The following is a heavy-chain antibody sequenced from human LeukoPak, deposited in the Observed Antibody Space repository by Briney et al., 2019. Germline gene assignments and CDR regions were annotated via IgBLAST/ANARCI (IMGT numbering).Heavy chain of an antibody. J-gene: IGHJ6*03. D-gene: IGHD3-10*02. CDR1: GDTFTSYY. CDR3: ARSPMLGDYYYYYMDV. Sequence: ASVKVSCKASGDTFTSYYMHWVRQAPGQGLEWMGIINPSGGSTSYAQKFQGRVTMTRDMSTSTVYMELSSLRSEDTAVYYCARSPMLGDYYYYYMDVWGKGTTVTVSS. CDR2: INPSGGST. V-gene: IGHV1-46*01.